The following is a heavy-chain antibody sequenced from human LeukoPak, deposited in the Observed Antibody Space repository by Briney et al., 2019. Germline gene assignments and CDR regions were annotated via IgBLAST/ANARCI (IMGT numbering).Heavy chain of an antibody. CDR2: ISAYNGNT. CDR3: ARGALGGYSSSWYYDFDY. Sequence: APVKVSCKASGYTFTSYGISWVRQAPGQGLEWMGWISAYNGNTNYAQKLQGRVTITRDTSASTAYMELSSLRSEDTAVYYCARGALGGYSSSWYYDFDYWGQGTLVTVSS. D-gene: IGHD6-13*01. V-gene: IGHV1-18*01. J-gene: IGHJ4*02. CDR1: GYTFTSYG.